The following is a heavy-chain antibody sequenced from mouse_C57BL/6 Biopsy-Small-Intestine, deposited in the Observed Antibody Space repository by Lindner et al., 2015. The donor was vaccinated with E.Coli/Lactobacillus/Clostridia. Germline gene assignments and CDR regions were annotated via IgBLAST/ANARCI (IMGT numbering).Heavy chain of an antibody. CDR1: GFTFSDYG. CDR3: ARSLGRWYFDY. Sequence: VQLQESGGGLVKPGGSLKLSCAASGFTFSDYGMHWVRQAPEKGLEWVAYISSGSSPIYYADTVRGRFTISRDNAKNTLFLQMTSLRSEDTAMYYCARSLGRWYFDYWGQGTTLTVSS. J-gene: IGHJ2*01. V-gene: IGHV5-17*01. D-gene: IGHD4-1*01. CDR2: ISSGSSPI.